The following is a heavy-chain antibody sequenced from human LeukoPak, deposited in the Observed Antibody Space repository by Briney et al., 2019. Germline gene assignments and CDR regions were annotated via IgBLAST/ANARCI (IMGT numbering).Heavy chain of an antibody. CDR1: GGSISSYY. CDR2: IYYSGST. CDR3: ARAHSGYDCFDY. V-gene: IGHV4-59*01. Sequence: SETLPLTCTVSGGSISSYYWSWIRQPPGKGLEWIGYIYYSGSTNYNPSLKSRVTISVDTSKNQFSLKLSSVTAADTAVYYCARAHSGYDCFDYWGQGTLVTVSS. J-gene: IGHJ4*02. D-gene: IGHD5-12*01.